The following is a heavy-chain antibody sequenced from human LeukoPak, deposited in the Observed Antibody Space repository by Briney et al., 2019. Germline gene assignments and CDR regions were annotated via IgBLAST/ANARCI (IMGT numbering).Heavy chain of an antibody. J-gene: IGHJ4*02. CDR3: ARVTGYMIEDYFDY. Sequence: SETLSLTCTVSGGSIRSSSYYWGWIRQPPGKGLEWIGSIYYSGSTNYNPSLKSRVTISVDTSKNQFSLRLSSVTAADTAVYYCARVTGYMIEDYFDYWGQGTLVTVSS. CDR1: GGSIRSSSYY. D-gene: IGHD3-22*01. V-gene: IGHV4-39*07. CDR2: IYYSGST.